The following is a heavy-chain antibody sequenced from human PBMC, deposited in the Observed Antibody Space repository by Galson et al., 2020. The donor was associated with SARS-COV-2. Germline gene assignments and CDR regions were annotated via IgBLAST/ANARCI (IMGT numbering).Heavy chain of an antibody. CDR3: ARGDMGNDYFDY. CDR1: GFTFSSHW. Sequence: ALHWGSLRLSCAASGFTFSSHWMHWVRQAPGKGLVWVSRIYSEGSSTSYADSVKGRFTISGDNAKNTLYLQMNSLRAEDTAVYYCARGDMGNDYFDYWGQGTLVTVSS. D-gene: IGHD7-27*01. V-gene: IGHV3-74*01. CDR2: IYSEGSST. J-gene: IGHJ4*02.